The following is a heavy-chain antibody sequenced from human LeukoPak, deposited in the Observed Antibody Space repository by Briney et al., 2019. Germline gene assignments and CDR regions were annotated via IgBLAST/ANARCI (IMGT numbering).Heavy chain of an antibody. CDR1: GYTFTSYG. D-gene: IGHD1-26*01. V-gene: IGHV1-18*01. CDR3: ARGWDLREIDS. Sequence: ASVKVSCKASGYTFTSYGISWVRQAPGQGLEWMGWISAYNGNTNYAQKLQGRVTMTTDTSTTTAYMELSSLRSEATAVYYCARGWDLREIDSWGQGTLVTVSS. J-gene: IGHJ4*02. CDR2: ISAYNGNT.